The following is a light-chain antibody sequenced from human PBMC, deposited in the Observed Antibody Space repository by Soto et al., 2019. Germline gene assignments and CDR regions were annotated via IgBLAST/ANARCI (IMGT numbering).Light chain of an antibody. Sequence: EIVLTQSPGTLSLSPGERATLSCRASQSVSSSYLAWYQQKTGPAPRLLIQGASSRATGIPDRFSGSGSGTDFSLTISRLEPEDFAVYYCQQYGSSPRTFGQGTKVDIK. CDR2: GAS. CDR1: QSVSSSY. J-gene: IGKJ1*01. CDR3: QQYGSSPRT. V-gene: IGKV3-20*01.